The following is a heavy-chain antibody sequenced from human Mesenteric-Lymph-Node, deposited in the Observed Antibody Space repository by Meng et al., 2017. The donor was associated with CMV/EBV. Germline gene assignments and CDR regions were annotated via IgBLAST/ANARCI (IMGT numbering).Heavy chain of an antibody. V-gene: IGHV1-2*02. CDR2: INPNSGGT. CDR1: GYSFTGYY. CDR3: AREPFLYSGIIYGADY. Sequence: ASVKVSCKASGYSFTGYYMNWVRQAPGQGLEWMGWINPNSGGTNYAQKFRGRVTMTRDTSISTAYMELSSLRSDDTAVYYCAREPFLYSGIIYGADYWGQGTLVTVSS. J-gene: IGHJ4*02. D-gene: IGHD1-26*01.